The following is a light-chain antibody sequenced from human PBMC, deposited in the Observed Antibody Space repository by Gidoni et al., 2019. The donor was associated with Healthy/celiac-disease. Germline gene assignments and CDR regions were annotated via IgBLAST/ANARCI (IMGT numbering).Light chain of an antibody. CDR2: KDS. J-gene: IGLJ2*01. CDR3: QSADSSGTHRV. V-gene: IGLV3-25*03. Sequence: SYELTQPPSVSVSPGQTARITCSGDALPKQYAYWYQQKPGQAPVRVIYKDSERPSGIPERFSGSSSGTTVTLTISGVQAEDEADYYCQSADSSGTHRVFGGGTKLTVL. CDR1: ALPKQY.